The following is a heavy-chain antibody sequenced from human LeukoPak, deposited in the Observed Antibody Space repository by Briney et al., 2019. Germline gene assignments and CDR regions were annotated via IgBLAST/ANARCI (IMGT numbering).Heavy chain of an antibody. CDR3: ARPPKRYSDDAFDI. CDR2: ISSSGSTI. Sequence: GGSLRLSCAASGFTFSDYYMSWSREAPPKGLEWGSYISSSGSTIYYADSVKGRFTISRDNAKNSLYLQMNGLRAEDTALYYWARPPKRYSDDAFDIWGQGTMVTVSS. CDR1: GFTFSDYY. J-gene: IGHJ3*02. V-gene: IGHV3-11*04. D-gene: IGHD1-26*01.